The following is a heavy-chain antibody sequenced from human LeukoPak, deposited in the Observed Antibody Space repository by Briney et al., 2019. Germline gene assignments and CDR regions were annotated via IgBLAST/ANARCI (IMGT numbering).Heavy chain of an antibody. CDR2: ITWNSGII. D-gene: IGHD3-22*01. Sequence: GGSLRLSCAASGFTFDDYAMEWVRQAPGKGLEWVSSITWNSGIIGYADSVKGRFTISRGNAKNSLYLQMNNLRAEDTALYYCAKSSGLNAFDIWGQGTMVTVSS. CDR3: AKSSGLNAFDI. CDR1: GFTFDDYA. V-gene: IGHV3-9*01. J-gene: IGHJ3*02.